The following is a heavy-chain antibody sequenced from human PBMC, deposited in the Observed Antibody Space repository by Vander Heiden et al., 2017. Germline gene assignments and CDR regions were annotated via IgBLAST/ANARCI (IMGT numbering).Heavy chain of an antibody. Sequence: QVQLQQSGPGLAKPSQTLSPPCAISGDSGSTNSAALNCIMQPPPRRLEWLGRTYYRSNWYKDYAVSVKSRITINPDTSKNQFSPQLNSGTPGDTAVYYCARGSGGWRMDVWGQGTTVTVSS. J-gene: IGHJ6*02. CDR3: ARGSGGWRMDV. CDR2: TYYRSNWYK. CDR1: GDSGSTNSAA. V-gene: IGHV6-1*01.